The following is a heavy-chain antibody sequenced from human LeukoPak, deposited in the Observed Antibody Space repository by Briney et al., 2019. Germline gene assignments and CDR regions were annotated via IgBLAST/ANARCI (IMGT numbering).Heavy chain of an antibody. D-gene: IGHD5-18*01. CDR2: ISSSSSYI. V-gene: IGHV3-21*01. J-gene: IGHJ4*02. CDR3: ARAQHTRYSYGYSFDY. Sequence: GGSLRLSCAASGFTFSSYSMNWVRQAPGKRLEWVSSISSSSSYIYYADSVKGRFTISRDNAKNSLYLQMNSLRAEDTAVYYCARAQHTRYSYGYSFDYWGQGTLVTVSS. CDR1: GFTFSSYS.